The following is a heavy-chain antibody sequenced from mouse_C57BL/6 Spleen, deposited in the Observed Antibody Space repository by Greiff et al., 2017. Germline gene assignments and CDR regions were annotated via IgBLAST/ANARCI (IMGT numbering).Heavy chain of an antibody. D-gene: IGHD1-1*01. Sequence: VQLQQSGPELVKPGASVKISCKASGYTFTDYYMNWVKQSHGKSLEWIGDINPNNGGTSYNQKFKGKATLTVDKYSSTAYMELRSLTSEDAAVYYCSRVGIYYYGSSSAWFAYWGQGTLVTVSA. CDR1: GYTFTDYY. CDR3: SRVGIYYYGSSSAWFAY. V-gene: IGHV1-26*01. CDR2: INPNNGGT. J-gene: IGHJ3*01.